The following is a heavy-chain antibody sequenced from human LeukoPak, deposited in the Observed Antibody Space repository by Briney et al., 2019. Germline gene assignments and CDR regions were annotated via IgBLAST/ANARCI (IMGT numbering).Heavy chain of an antibody. D-gene: IGHD2-21*01. CDR2: IYPSGGT. Sequence: PETLSLTCTVSGGSISGFYWSWIRQPAGKGLEWIGRIYPSGGTNYNPSLKSRVTMSTDTSKNQFSLKLRSVTAADTAVYYCAREYGDLDYCGQGTLVTVSS. CDR1: GGSISGFY. J-gene: IGHJ4*02. V-gene: IGHV4-4*07. CDR3: AREYGDLDY.